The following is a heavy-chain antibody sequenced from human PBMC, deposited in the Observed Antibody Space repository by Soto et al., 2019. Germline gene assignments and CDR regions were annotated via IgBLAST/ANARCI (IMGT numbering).Heavy chain of an antibody. CDR2: IYYSGST. CDR3: AGDASQLELPYYYYGMDV. Sequence: SETLSLTCTVSGGSISSYYWSWIRQPPGKGLEWIGYIYYSGSTNYNPSLKSRVTISVDTSKNQFSLKLSSVTAADTAVYYCAGDASQLELPYYYYGMDVWGQGTTVTVSS. D-gene: IGHD1-7*01. J-gene: IGHJ6*02. V-gene: IGHV4-59*01. CDR1: GGSISSYY.